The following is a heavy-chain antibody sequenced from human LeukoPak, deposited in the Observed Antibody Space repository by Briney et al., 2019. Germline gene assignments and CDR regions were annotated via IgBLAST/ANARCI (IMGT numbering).Heavy chain of an antibody. Sequence: SETLSLTCAVSAGSISSSNWWSWVRQPPGKGLEWIGEIYHSGSTNYNPSLKSRVTISVDKSKNQFSLKLSSVTAADTAVYYCASFPAIAAAPYFDYWGQGTLVTVSS. CDR3: ASFPAIAAAPYFDY. D-gene: IGHD6-13*01. V-gene: IGHV4-4*02. J-gene: IGHJ4*02. CDR1: AGSISSSNW. CDR2: IYHSGST.